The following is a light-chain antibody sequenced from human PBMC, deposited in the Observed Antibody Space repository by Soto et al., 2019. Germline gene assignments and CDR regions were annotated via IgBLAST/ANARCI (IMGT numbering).Light chain of an antibody. V-gene: IGKV3-20*01. CDR2: DAS. CDR3: QQYGSSGT. J-gene: IGKJ1*01. CDR1: QTVSNNY. Sequence: EFVLTHSPGALSLSPGERATLSCRASQTVSNNYLAWYQQKPGQAPRLLIYDASSRATGIPDRFSGGGSGTDFTLTISRLEPEDFAVYYCQQYGSSGTFGQGTKVDNK.